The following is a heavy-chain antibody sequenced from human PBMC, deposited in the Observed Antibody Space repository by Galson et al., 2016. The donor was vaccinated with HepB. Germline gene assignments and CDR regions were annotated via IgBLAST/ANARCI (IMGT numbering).Heavy chain of an antibody. D-gene: IGHD6-19*01. CDR2: IYWDDGK. CDR1: GFSLRARGVG. V-gene: IGHV2-5*02. Sequence: PALVKPTQTLTLTCTSSGFSLRARGVGVGWIRQPPGKALEWLALIYWDDGKRYSPFLQNRLSITKDTSIKEVVLTLSNVDPVDTATYYCVFSGPKDDAFDVWGQGIVVTVSS. J-gene: IGHJ3*01. CDR3: VFSGPKDDAFDV.